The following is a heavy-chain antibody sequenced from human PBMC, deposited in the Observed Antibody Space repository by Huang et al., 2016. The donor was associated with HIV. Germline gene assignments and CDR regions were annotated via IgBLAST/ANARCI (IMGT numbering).Heavy chain of an antibody. J-gene: IGHJ4*02. CDR1: GFTFSSYG. Sequence: QVQLVESGGGVVQPGGSLRLSCAASGFTFSSYGMHWVRQAPGKGLEWVAFIHYDGSSRYYADAVKGRFTISRDNSKNTLYLQMNSLRAEDTAVYFCAKFGSSGYLPRYSFDYWGQGTLVTVSS. CDR2: IHYDGSSR. V-gene: IGHV3-30*02. CDR3: AKFGSSGYLPRYSFDY. D-gene: IGHD3-22*01.